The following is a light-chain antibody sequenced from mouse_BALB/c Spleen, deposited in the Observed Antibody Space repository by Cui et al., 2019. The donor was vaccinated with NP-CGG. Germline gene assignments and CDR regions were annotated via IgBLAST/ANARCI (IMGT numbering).Light chain of an antibody. CDR2: GTK. J-gene: IGLJ1*01. CDR1: TGAVTTNNY. CDR3: ALWYSNHWV. V-gene: IGLV1*01. Sequence: QAVVTQDSALTTSPGETVTLTCRSSTGAVTTNNYANWVQEKPDHLFTGLIGGTKNRAPGVPARFSGSLIGDKAALTITGAQTEDEAIYFCALWYSNHWVFGGGTKLTVL.